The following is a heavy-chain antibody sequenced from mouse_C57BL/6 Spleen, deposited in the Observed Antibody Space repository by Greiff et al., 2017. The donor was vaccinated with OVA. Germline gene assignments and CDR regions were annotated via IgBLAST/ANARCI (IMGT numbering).Heavy chain of an antibody. V-gene: IGHV1-81*01. CDR2: IYPRSGNT. J-gene: IGHJ4*01. Sequence: VQLQQSGAELARPGASVKLSCKASGYTFTSYGISWVKQRTGQGLEWIGEIYPRSGNTYYNEKFKGKATLTADKSSSTAYMELRSLTSEDSAVYFFARSSPVVEGDMDYWGQGTAVTVSS. CDR3: ARSSPVVEGDMDY. D-gene: IGHD1-1*01. CDR1: GYTFTSYG.